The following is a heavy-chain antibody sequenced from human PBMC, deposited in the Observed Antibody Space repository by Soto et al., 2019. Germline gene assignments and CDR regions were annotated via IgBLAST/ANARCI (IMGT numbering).Heavy chain of an antibody. CDR2: INHSGST. CDR3: ARSYGDYVTGYYYNGMDV. D-gene: IGHD4-17*01. Sequence: QVQLQQWGAGLLKTSETLSLTCAVYGGSCGGYYWGWIRQHPGKGLELMGEINHSGSTNYNSSLKSRVTTSVDTAKNPLSRKRSSVTAADTSVYYCARSYGDYVTGYYYNGMDVWGQGTTVTVSS. CDR1: GGSCGGYY. V-gene: IGHV4-34*01. J-gene: IGHJ6*02.